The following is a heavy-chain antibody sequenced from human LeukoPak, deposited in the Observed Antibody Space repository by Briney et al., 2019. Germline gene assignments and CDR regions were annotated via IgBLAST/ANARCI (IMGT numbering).Heavy chain of an antibody. CDR2: VDPEDGET. J-gene: IGHJ3*02. CDR3: ATDLKKTDAFDI. Sequence: ASVKVSCKASGGTFSSYAISWVRQAPGKGLEWMGLVDPEDGETIYAEKFQGRVTITADTSTDTAYMELSSLRSEDTAVYYCATDLKKTDAFDIWGQGTMVTVSS. V-gene: IGHV1-69-2*01. CDR1: GGTFSSYA.